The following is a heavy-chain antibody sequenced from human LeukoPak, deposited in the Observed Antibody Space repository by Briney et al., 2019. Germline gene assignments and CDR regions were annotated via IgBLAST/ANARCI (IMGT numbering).Heavy chain of an antibody. J-gene: IGHJ4*02. CDR2: IIPIFGTA. CDR1: GGTFSSYA. Sequence: ASVKVSCKASGGTFSSYAISWVRQAPGQGLEWMGGIIPIFGTANYAQKFQGRVTITTDESTSTAYMELSSLRSEDTAVYYCARCRSTSCLIGPYFDYWGQGTLVTVSS. V-gene: IGHV1-69*05. CDR3: ARCRSTSCLIGPYFDY. D-gene: IGHD2-2*01.